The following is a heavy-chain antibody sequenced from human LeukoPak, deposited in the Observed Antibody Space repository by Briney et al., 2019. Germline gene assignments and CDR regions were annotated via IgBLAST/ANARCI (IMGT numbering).Heavy chain of an antibody. CDR1: GFTFRSYS. Sequence: GGSLRLSCAASGFTFRSYSMNWVRQAPGKGLEWVSSISSSSSYIYYADSVKGRFTISRDNAKNSLYLQMNSLRAEDTAVYYCATGNDFWSGYPADFDYWGQGTLVTVSS. CDR2: ISSSSSYI. CDR3: ATGNDFWSGYPADFDY. D-gene: IGHD3-3*01. V-gene: IGHV3-21*01. J-gene: IGHJ4*02.